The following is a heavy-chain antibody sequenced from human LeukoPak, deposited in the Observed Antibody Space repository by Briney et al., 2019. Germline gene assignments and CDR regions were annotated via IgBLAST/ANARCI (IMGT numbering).Heavy chain of an antibody. J-gene: IGHJ4*02. CDR3: ATLDGAWPYA. Sequence: ASVKVSCKVSGYTLTELSMHWVRQAPGKGLEWMGGFDPEDGETIYAQKFQGRVTTTEDTSTDTAYMELSSLRSEDTAVYYCATLDGAWPYAWGQGTLVTVSS. CDR1: GYTLTELS. CDR2: FDPEDGET. D-gene: IGHD3/OR15-3a*01. V-gene: IGHV1-24*01.